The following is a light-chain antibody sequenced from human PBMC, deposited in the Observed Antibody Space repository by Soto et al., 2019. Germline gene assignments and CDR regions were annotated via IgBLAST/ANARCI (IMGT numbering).Light chain of an antibody. Sequence: QSALTQPASVSGSLGQSITISCTGTSSDIGSYNLVSWYQQHPGRAPKLMIYEGNKRPSGVSTRFSGSKSDNTASLTISWRQAEEEAVYYCCSYAGRPTYVFGTGTKLTV. CDR3: CSYAGRPTYV. V-gene: IGLV2-23*01. CDR1: SSDIGSYNL. J-gene: IGLJ1*01. CDR2: EGN.